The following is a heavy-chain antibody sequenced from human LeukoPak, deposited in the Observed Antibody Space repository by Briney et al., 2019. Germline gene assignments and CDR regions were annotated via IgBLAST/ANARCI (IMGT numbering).Heavy chain of an antibody. CDR3: ARGPFGYYGSGSPTLDYMDV. CDR2: IIPIFGTA. Sequence: SVKVSCKASGGTFSSYAISWVRQAPGQGLEWMGGIIPIFGTANYAQKFQGRVTITADESTSTAYMELSSLRSEDTAVYYCARGPFGYYGSGSPTLDYMDVWGKGTTVTISS. J-gene: IGHJ6*03. V-gene: IGHV1-69*13. CDR1: GGTFSSYA. D-gene: IGHD3-10*01.